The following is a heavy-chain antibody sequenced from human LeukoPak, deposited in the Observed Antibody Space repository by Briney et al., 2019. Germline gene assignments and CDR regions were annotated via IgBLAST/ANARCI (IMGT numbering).Heavy chain of an antibody. J-gene: IGHJ4*02. CDR2: INTDGSST. V-gene: IGHV3-74*01. CDR3: AALNYESSGYED. CDR1: GFTFSSYW. D-gene: IGHD3-22*01. Sequence: PGGSLRLSCAASGFTFSSYWMHWVRQAPGKGLVWVSRINTDGSSTSYADSVKGRFTISRDNAKNTLYLQMNSLRAEDTAVYYCAALNYESSGYEDWGQGTLVTGSS.